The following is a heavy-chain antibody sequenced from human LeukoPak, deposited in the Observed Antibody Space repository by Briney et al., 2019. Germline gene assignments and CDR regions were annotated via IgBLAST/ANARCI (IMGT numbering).Heavy chain of an antibody. V-gene: IGHV3-30*18. CDR3: AKSGANWNDGEDAFDI. J-gene: IGHJ3*02. CDR2: ISYDGSNK. CDR1: GFTFSSYG. Sequence: GRSLRLSCAASGFTFSSYGMHWVRQAPGKGLEWVAVISYDGSNKYYADSVKGRFTISRDNSKNTLYLQMNSLRAEDTAVYYCAKSGANWNDGEDAFDIWGQGTMVTVSS. D-gene: IGHD1-1*01.